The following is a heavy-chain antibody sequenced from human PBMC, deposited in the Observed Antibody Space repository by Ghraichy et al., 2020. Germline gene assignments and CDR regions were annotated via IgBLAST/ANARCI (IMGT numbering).Heavy chain of an antibody. D-gene: IGHD3-22*01. CDR2: ISAHNGDT. V-gene: IGHV1-18*01. J-gene: IGHJ6*02. CDR1: GYTFSIYG. Sequence: ASVKVSCKASGYTFSIYGISWVRQAPGQGLEWMGWISAHNGDTNYAQKFQDRVTMTTDTSTSTAYMELRSLRSDDTAVYYCARDRPYYSDSSGRDYYYGMDVWGQGTTVTVSS. CDR3: ARDRPYYSDSSGRDYYYGMDV.